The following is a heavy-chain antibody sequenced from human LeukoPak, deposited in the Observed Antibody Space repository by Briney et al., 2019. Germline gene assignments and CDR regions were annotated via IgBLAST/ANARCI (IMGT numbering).Heavy chain of an antibody. CDR3: ARDYFPPTYYYGSGSPRAFDI. V-gene: IGHV4-61*01. CDR1: GGSVSSGSYY. CDR2: IYYSGST. Sequence: SETLSLTCTVSGGSVSSGSYYWSWIRQPPGKGLEWIGYIYYSGSTNYNPSLKSRVTISVDTSKNQFSLKLSSVTAADTAVYYCARDYFPPTYYYGSGSPRAFDIWGQGTMVTVSS. J-gene: IGHJ3*02. D-gene: IGHD3-10*01.